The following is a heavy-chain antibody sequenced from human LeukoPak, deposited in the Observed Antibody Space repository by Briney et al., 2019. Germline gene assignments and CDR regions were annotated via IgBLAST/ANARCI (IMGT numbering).Heavy chain of an antibody. CDR3: ARGSVLRHFNY. Sequence: SETLSLTCTVSGGSVSSSSYYWGWIRQPPGKGLEWIGSIYYSGSTYYNPSLKSRVTISVDTSKNQFSLKLSSVTAADTAVYYCARGSVLRHFNYWGQGTLVTVSS. D-gene: IGHD3-3*01. CDR1: GGSVSSSSYY. V-gene: IGHV4-39*01. J-gene: IGHJ4*02. CDR2: IYYSGST.